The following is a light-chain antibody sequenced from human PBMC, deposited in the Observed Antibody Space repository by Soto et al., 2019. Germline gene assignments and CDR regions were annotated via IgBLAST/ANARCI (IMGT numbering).Light chain of an antibody. Sequence: EIVLTQSPATLSLSPGDRATLSCRASQRVGSYLGWYQQRPGQAPRLLIYDASNRATGIPARFRGSGSGTDFTLTLSRLEPEDFAVYYCQQRSDWPSTFGGGTKVEIK. J-gene: IGKJ4*01. CDR3: QQRSDWPST. CDR1: QRVGSY. CDR2: DAS. V-gene: IGKV3-11*01.